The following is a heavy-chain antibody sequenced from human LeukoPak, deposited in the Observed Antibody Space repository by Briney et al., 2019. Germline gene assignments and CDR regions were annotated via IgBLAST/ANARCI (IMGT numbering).Heavy chain of an antibody. V-gene: IGHV3-21*01. CDR1: GFTFSSYR. D-gene: IGHD3-22*01. CDR2: ISSSSSYI. J-gene: IGHJ4*02. Sequence: GGSLRLSCAASGFTFSSYRMNWVRQAPGKGLEWVSSISSSSSYIYYADSVKGRFTISRDNAKNSLYLQMNSLRAEDTAVYYCAREQTPDMLWSYYYDSSGYHYWGQGTLVTVSS. CDR3: AREQTPDMLWSYYYDSSGYHY.